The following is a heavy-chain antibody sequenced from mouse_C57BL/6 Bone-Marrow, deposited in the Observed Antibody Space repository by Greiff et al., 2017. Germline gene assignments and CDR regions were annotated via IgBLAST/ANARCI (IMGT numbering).Heavy chain of an antibody. Sequence: QVQLQQSGAELVRPGASVTLSCKASGYTFTDYEMHWVKQTPVHGLEWIGAIDPETGGTAYNQKFKGKAILTADKSSSTAYMELRSLTSEDSAVYYVTRWTAQATLAGFADWGQGTLVTVSA. D-gene: IGHD3-2*02. CDR2: IDPETGGT. V-gene: IGHV1-15*01. CDR1: GYTFTDYE. J-gene: IGHJ3*01. CDR3: TRWTAQATLAGFAD.